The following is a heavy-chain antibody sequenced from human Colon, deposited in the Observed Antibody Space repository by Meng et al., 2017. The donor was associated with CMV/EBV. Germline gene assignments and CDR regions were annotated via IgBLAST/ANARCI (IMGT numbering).Heavy chain of an antibody. J-gene: IGHJ2*01. CDR3: ARERIVVVPAAIPDWYFDL. CDR1: SFSGYY. V-gene: IGHV4-34*01. Sequence: SFSGYYWSWIRQPPGKGLEWIGEINHSARTNYNPSLKSRVTISADTSKNQFSLKLNSVTAADTAVYYCARERIVVVPAAIPDWYFDLWGRGTLVTVSS. CDR2: INHSART. D-gene: IGHD2-2*01.